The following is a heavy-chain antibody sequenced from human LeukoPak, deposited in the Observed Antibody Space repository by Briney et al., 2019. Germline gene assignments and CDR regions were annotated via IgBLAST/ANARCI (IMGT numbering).Heavy chain of an antibody. D-gene: IGHD3-22*01. CDR3: ARYYYDSSGYYPQFDY. V-gene: IGHV3-7*02. J-gene: IGHJ4*02. CDR1: GFTFSSSW. CDR2: IKGDGSVQ. Sequence: GGSLRLSCVASGFTFSSSWMNWVRQAPGKGLEWVANIKGDGSVQSYVDSVKGRFTISRDNAKNSLYLQMNSLRAEDTAVYYCARYYYDSSGYYPQFDYWGQGTLVTVSS.